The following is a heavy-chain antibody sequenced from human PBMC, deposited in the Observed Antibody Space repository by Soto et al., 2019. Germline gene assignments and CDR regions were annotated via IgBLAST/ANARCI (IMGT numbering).Heavy chain of an antibody. CDR1: GFTVSSNY. CDR3: ARGTDTVTTGYYYYYMDV. CDR2: IYSGGST. J-gene: IGHJ6*03. Sequence: GGSLRLSCAASGFTVSSNYMSWVRQAPGKGLEWVSVIYSGGSTYYADSVKGRFTISRHHSKNTLYLQLNSLRAEDTAVYYCARGTDTVTTGYYYYYMDVWGKGTTVTVSS. V-gene: IGHV3-53*04. D-gene: IGHD4-17*01.